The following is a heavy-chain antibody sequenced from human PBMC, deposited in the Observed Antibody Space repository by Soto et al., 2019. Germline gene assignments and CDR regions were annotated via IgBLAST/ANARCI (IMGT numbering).Heavy chain of an antibody. Sequence: PGGSLRLSCAASGFTFSNAWMSWVRQAPGKGLEWVGRIKSKTDGGTTDYAAPVKGRFTISRDDSKNTLYLQMNSLKTEDTAVYYCTTLLPSSSWLKNFDYWGQGTLVTVSS. CDR3: TTLLPSSSWLKNFDY. J-gene: IGHJ4*02. D-gene: IGHD6-13*01. CDR2: IKSKTDGGTT. CDR1: GFTFSNAW. V-gene: IGHV3-15*01.